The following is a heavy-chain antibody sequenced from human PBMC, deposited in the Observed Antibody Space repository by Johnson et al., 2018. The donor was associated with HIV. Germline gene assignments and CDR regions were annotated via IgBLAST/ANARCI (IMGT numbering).Heavy chain of an antibody. CDR3: AKGGGSSWSDAFDI. V-gene: IGHV3-43D*03. CDR2: ITWDGGSA. Sequence: VQLVESGGVVVQPGGSLRLSCAASGFTFDDHAMHWVRQAPGKVLEWVSLITWDGGSAYYADSVEGRFTISRDNAKNTLYLQMNSLRAEDTAVYYCAKGGGSSWSDAFDIWGQGTMVTVSS. D-gene: IGHD6-13*01. CDR1: GFTFDDHA. J-gene: IGHJ3*02.